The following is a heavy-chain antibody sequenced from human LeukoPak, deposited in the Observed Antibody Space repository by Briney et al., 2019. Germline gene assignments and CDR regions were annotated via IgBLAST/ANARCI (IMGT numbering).Heavy chain of an antibody. V-gene: IGHV1-69*13. J-gene: IGHJ6*02. CDR3: ASGKRGWSQISRYGMDV. D-gene: IGHD3-10*01. Sequence: ASVKVSCKASGGTFSSYAISWVRQAPGQGLEWMGGIIPIFGTANYAQKFQGRVTITADESTSTAYMELSSLRSEDTAVYYCASGKRGWSQISRYGMDVWGQGTTVTVSS. CDR2: IIPIFGTA. CDR1: GGTFSSYA.